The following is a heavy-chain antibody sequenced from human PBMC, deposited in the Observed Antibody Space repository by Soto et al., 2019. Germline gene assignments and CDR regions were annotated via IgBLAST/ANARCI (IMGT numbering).Heavy chain of an antibody. J-gene: IGHJ6*02. V-gene: IGHV1-58*01. CDR1: GFTFTSSA. CDR2: IVVGSGNT. D-gene: IGHD2-21*02. CDR3: AAGYCGGDCLLGVTYYYYGMDV. Sequence: GASVRVSCKASGFTFTSSAVQWVRQARGQRLEWIGWIVVGSGNTNYAQKFQERATITRDMSTSTAYMELSSLRSEDTAVYYCAAGYCGGDCLLGVTYYYYGMDVWGQGTTVTVSS.